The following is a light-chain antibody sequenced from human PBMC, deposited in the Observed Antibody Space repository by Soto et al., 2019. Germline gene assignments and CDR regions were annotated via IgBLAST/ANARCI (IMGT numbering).Light chain of an antibody. CDR3: QQYNNWPTWT. CDR1: QSVSSN. Sequence: ELVMTQSPATLSVSPGERATLSCRASQSVSSNLAWYQQKPGQAPRLLIYGASTRATGIPARFSGSGSGTEFTLTISILQSEDFAVYYCQQYNNWPTWTFGQGTKVDIK. CDR2: GAS. V-gene: IGKV3-15*01. J-gene: IGKJ1*01.